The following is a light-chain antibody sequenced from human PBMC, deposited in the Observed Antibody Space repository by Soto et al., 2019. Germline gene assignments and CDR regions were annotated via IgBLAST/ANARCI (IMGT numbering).Light chain of an antibody. CDR2: KAS. CDR3: QQYNNYSPRT. J-gene: IGKJ1*01. Sequence: DIQMTQSPSTLSASVGDRVTITCRASQTSNWLAWYQQKPGKAPKLLIYKASSLESGVPSRFSGRGSGTEFTLTISSLQPVDCATSDYQQYNNYSPRTFGQGTKVEIK. V-gene: IGKV1-5*03. CDR1: QTSNW.